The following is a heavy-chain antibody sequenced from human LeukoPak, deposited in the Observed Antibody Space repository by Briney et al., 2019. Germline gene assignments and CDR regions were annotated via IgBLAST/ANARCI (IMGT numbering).Heavy chain of an antibody. J-gene: IGHJ3*02. CDR2: ISYDGSNK. V-gene: IGHV3-30-3*01. CDR3: ARDPSIAGAGDDAFDI. D-gene: IGHD6-19*01. Sequence: GGSLRLSCAASGFTFSSYAMHWVRQAPGKGLEWVAVISYDGSNKYYADSVKGRFTISRDNSKNTLYLQMNSLRAEDTAVYYCARDPSIAGAGDDAFDIWGQGTMVTVSS. CDR1: GFTFSSYA.